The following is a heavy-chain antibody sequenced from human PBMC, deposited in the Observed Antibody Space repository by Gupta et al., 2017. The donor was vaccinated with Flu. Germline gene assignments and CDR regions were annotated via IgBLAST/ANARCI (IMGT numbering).Heavy chain of an antibody. CDR1: GDSIKSGSVF. Sequence: QVQLQESGPGLVKPSQTLSLTCTVSGDSIKSGSVFWSWSRHHPGKGLEWIGYVYFSGDTYYNPSLQSRVSISVDTSKNQFSLEMGSVTAADTAVYYCARRGAYFFDRWGQGILVAVSS. J-gene: IGHJ4*02. CDR2: VYFSGDT. CDR3: ARRGAYFFDR. V-gene: IGHV4-31*03.